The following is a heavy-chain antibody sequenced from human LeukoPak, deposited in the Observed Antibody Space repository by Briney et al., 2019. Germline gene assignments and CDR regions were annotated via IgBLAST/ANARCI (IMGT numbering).Heavy chain of an antibody. D-gene: IGHD3-3*01. Sequence: PGGSLRLSCAASGFTFSWYAMHWVRQAPGKGLEHVSAISSNGGSTQYASSVKGRFTISRENSKNTLYLQVDSLRAEDMAVYFFARGGQYTNAGPGFSWGQGTLVIVSS. V-gene: IGHV3-64*01. CDR1: GFTFSWYA. J-gene: IGHJ5*02. CDR2: ISSNGGST. CDR3: ARGGQYTNAGPGFS.